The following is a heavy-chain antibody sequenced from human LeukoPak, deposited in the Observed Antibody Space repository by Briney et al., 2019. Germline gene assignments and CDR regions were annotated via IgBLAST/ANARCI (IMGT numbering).Heavy chain of an antibody. D-gene: IGHD2-15*01. J-gene: IGHJ4*02. Sequence: ASVKVSCKASGGTFSSYAISWVRQAPGQGLEWMGGIIPIFGTANYAQKFQGRVTITADESTSTAYMELSSLRSEDTAVYYCARDAGYCTGGSCWYFDHWGQGTLVTVSS. CDR2: IIPIFGTA. CDR1: GGTFSSYA. V-gene: IGHV1-69*13. CDR3: ARDAGYCTGGSCWYFDH.